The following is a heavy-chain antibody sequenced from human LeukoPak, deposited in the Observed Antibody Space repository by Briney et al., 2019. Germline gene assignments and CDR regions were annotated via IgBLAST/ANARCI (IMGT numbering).Heavy chain of an antibody. V-gene: IGHV1-2*06. CDR2: INPSSGGT. Sequence: ASVKVSCKASGYTFTGYYMHWVRQAPGQGLEWMGRINPSSGGTNYAQKFQGRVTMTRDTSISTAYMELSRLRSDDTAVYYCARVPYYYGSGIFDYWGQGTLVTVSS. J-gene: IGHJ4*02. D-gene: IGHD3-10*01. CDR1: GYTFTGYY. CDR3: ARVPYYYGSGIFDY.